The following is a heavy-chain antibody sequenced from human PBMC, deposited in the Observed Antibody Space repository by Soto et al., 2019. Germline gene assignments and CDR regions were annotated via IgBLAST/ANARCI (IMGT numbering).Heavy chain of an antibody. D-gene: IGHD1-26*01. CDR1: GGSLSGYY. CDR2: INHSGNT. V-gene: IGHV4-34*01. Sequence: QVQLQQWGAGLLKPSETLSLTCAVYGGSLSGYYWSWIRQPPGKALEWIGEINHSGNTNYNPSLKSRVTISVDTAKNELFLNLSSVTPADTAMYFCARHHVRGRTIAGAAEFWGQGTLVTVAS. CDR3: ARHHVRGRTIAGAAEF. J-gene: IGHJ4*02.